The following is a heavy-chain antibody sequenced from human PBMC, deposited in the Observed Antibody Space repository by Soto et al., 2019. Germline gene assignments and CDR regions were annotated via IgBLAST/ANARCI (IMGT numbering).Heavy chain of an antibody. CDR3: ARDLATVRRRSDH. CDR1: GHTLTELS. Sequence: ASVKVSCKVSGHTLTELSMHWVRQAPGKGLEWMGGFDPEDGETIYAQKFQGRVTMTEDTSTDTAYMELSSLRSEDTAVYFCARDLATVRRRSDHWGQGTLLTVSS. V-gene: IGHV1-24*01. CDR2: FDPEDGET. D-gene: IGHD4-17*01. J-gene: IGHJ5*02.